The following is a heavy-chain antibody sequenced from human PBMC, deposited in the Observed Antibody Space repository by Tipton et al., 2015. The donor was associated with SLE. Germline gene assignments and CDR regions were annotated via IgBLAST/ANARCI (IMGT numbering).Heavy chain of an antibody. CDR2: IYYSGST. CDR1: GGSVSSGSYY. D-gene: IGHD6-19*01. Sequence: TLSLTCTVSGGSVSSGSYYWSWIRQPPGKGLEWIGYIYYSGSTNYNPSLKSRVTISLDTSKNQFSLKLSSVTAADTAVYYCARGSGAVAEDYWGQGTLVTVSS. V-gene: IGHV4-61*01. J-gene: IGHJ4*02. CDR3: ARGSGAVAEDY.